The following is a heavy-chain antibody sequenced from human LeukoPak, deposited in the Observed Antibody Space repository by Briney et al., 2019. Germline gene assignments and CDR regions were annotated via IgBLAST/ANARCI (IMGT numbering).Heavy chain of an antibody. Sequence: ASVKVSCKASKDTFNNFPISWVRQAPGQGLEWMGGIIPIFRSANYAQKFQGRVTITADESTSTAYMELSSLRSEDTAVYYCASRGSELRFDYYYMDVWGKGTTVTVSS. J-gene: IGHJ6*03. V-gene: IGHV1-69*13. CDR1: KDTFNNFP. CDR3: ASRGSELRFDYYYMDV. CDR2: IIPIFRSA. D-gene: IGHD3-10*01.